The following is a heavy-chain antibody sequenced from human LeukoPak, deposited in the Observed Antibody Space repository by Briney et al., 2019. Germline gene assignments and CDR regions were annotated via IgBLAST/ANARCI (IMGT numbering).Heavy chain of an antibody. D-gene: IGHD5-18*01. J-gene: IGHJ4*02. V-gene: IGHV1-69*13. CDR1: GGTFSSYA. Sequence: SVKVSRKASGGTFSSYAISWVRQAPGQGLEWMGGIIPIFGTANYAQKFQGRVTITADESTSTAYMELSSLRSKDTAVYYCARGTAMVTHYFDYWGQGTLVTVSS. CDR3: ARGTAMVTHYFDY. CDR2: IIPIFGTA.